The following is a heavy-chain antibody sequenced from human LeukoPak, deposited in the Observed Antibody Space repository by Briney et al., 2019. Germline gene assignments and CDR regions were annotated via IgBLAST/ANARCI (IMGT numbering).Heavy chain of an antibody. CDR1: GFTFSSYA. CDR2: IGGSGSST. J-gene: IGHJ4*02. D-gene: IGHD3-10*01. CDR3: AREISGDTNFDY. Sequence: PGGSLRLSCAASGFTFSSYAISWVRQAPGKGLEWVSAIGGSGSSTYYADSVKGRFTISRDNSKNTLYLQMNSLRAEDTAVYYCAREISGDTNFDYWGQGTLVSVSS. V-gene: IGHV3-23*01.